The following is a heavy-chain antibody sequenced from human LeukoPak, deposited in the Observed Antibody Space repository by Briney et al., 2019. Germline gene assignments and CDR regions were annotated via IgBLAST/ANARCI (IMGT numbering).Heavy chain of an antibody. CDR3: PRRNVLMVHAIDY. Sequence: SEILSLTCTVSAGFISSSSYYLRWIRQPPGKGLEWIGSIYYSGSTYYNPSLKSRVTISVDTSKNQFSLKLSSTSGAATAVHWCPRRNVLMVHAIDYWRERTLFTVSS. CDR1: AGFISSSSYY. CDR2: IYYSGST. J-gene: IGHJ4*02. D-gene: IGHD2-8*01. V-gene: IGHV4-39*01.